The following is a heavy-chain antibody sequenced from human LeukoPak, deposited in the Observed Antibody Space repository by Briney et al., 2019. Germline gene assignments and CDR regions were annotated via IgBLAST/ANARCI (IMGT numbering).Heavy chain of an antibody. D-gene: IGHD3-16*01. CDR3: ARGLPGGGVFDY. CDR2: INHSGST. V-gene: IGHV4-34*01. CDR1: GGSFSGFY. J-gene: IGHJ4*02. Sequence: SETLSLTCAVYGGSFSGFYWNWIRQPPGKGLEWIGEINHSGSTTYNPSLNSRVTISVDTSKNQFSLKLSSVTAADTAVYYCARGLPGGGVFDYWGQGTLVTASS.